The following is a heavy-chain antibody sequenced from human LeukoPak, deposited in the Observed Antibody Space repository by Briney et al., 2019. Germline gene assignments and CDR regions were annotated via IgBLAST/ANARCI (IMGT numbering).Heavy chain of an antibody. D-gene: IGHD1-1*01. CDR3: AIQDDGMNY. V-gene: IGHV4-34*01. Sequence: PSETLSLTCAVYGGSFSGYYWSWIRQPPGKGLEWIGEINHSGSTNYNPSLKSRVTISVDTSKNQFSLKLSSVTAAVTAVYYGAIQDDGMNYWGQGTLVTVSS. J-gene: IGHJ4*02. CDR1: GGSFSGYY. CDR2: INHSGST.